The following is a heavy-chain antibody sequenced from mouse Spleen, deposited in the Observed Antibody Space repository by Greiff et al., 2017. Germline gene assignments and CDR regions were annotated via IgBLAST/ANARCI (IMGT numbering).Heavy chain of an antibody. D-gene: IGHD2-4*01. Sequence: QVQLQQPGTELVKPGASVKLSCKASGYTFTSYWMHWVKQRPGQGLEWIGNINPSNGGTNYNEKFKSKATLTVDKSSSTAYMQLSSLTSEDSAVYYCARGGDYDYDEGPWFAYWGQGTLVTVSA. CDR3: ARGGDYDYDEGPWFAY. V-gene: IGHV1-53*01. J-gene: IGHJ3*01. CDR2: INPSNGGT. CDR1: GYTFTSYW.